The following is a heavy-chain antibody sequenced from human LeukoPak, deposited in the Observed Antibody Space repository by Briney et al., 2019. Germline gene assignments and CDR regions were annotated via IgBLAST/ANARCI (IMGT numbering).Heavy chain of an antibody. J-gene: IGHJ4*02. Sequence: SSETLSLTCAVYGGSFSGYYWSWIRQPPGKALEWIGYIYYSGSTNYNPSLKSRVTISVDTSKNQFSLKLSSVTAADTAVYYCASFIAAAGSFFDYWGQGTLVTVSS. D-gene: IGHD6-13*01. CDR2: IYYSGST. V-gene: IGHV4-59*01. CDR1: GGSFSGYY. CDR3: ASFIAAAGSFFDY.